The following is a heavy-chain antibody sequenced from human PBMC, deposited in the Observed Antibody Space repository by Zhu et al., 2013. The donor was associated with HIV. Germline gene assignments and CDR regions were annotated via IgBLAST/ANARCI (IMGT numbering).Heavy chain of an antibody. D-gene: IGHD3-22*01. Sequence: QVHLVQSGAEVKKPGSAVKVSCKPSGGTLSNYAVNWVRQAPGQGPEWMGGIIPIFETPNYAQKFQGRVTMTADKSTNTAYMELRSLRSDDTAVYYCARVGNYYDSSGPFDYWGQGTLVTVSS. J-gene: IGHJ4*02. V-gene: IGHV1-69*14. CDR2: IIPIFETP. CDR3: ARVGNYYDSSGPFDY. CDR1: GGTLSNYA.